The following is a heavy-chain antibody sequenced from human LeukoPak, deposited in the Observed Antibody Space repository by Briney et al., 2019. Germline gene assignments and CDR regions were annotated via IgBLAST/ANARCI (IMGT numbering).Heavy chain of an antibody. CDR2: IRYDGSNK. J-gene: IGHJ4*02. V-gene: IGHV3-30*02. D-gene: IGHD2-2*01. Sequence: GGSLRLSCATSGFTFSSYGMHWVRQAPGKGLEWVAFIRYDGSNKYYADSVKGRFTISRDNSKNTLYLQMNSLRAEDTAVYYCAKDRVWGPAAFDYWGQGTLVTVSS. CDR1: GFTFSSYG. CDR3: AKDRVWGPAAFDY.